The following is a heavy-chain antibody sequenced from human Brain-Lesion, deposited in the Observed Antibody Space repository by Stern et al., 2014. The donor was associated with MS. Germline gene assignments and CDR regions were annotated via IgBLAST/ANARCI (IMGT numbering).Heavy chain of an antibody. Sequence: QVQLVQSGAEVKKPGASVKVSCKTSGYIFTGYYIHWVRQAPGKGLEWMAWINPNTGGPKYAKKFQGSVTMSRDTSISTAYVELSSLTSDDTAVYYCARDQRGITIFGVVTDYYYLGMDVWGQGTTVTVSS. CDR1: GYIFTGYY. V-gene: IGHV1-2*02. D-gene: IGHD3-3*01. CDR2: INPNTGGP. CDR3: ARDQRGITIFGVVTDYYYLGMDV. J-gene: IGHJ6*02.